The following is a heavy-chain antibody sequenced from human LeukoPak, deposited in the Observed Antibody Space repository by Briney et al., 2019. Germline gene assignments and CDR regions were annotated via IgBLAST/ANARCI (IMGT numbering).Heavy chain of an antibody. D-gene: IGHD2-2*02. CDR3: ARVRDCSSTSCYIWFDP. V-gene: IGHV1-2*02. CDR2: INPSSGGT. Sequence: ASVKVSCKASGYTFTGYYMHWVRQAPGQGLEWMGWINPSSGGTNYAQKFQGRVTMTRDTSISTAYMELSRLRSDDTAVYYCARVRDCSSTSCYIWFDPWGQGTLVTVSS. J-gene: IGHJ5*02. CDR1: GYTFTGYY.